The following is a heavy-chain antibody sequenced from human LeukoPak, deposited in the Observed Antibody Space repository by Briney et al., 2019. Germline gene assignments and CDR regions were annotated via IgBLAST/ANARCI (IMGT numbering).Heavy chain of an antibody. D-gene: IGHD6-13*01. V-gene: IGHV3-7*01. CDR1: GFTFSRYW. CDR3: ARSDGSSWYSLHEY. CDR2: MNQDGSEI. Sequence: GGSLRLSCAASGFTFSRYWMSWVRQAPGKGLEWLANMNQDGSEIYHVASVKDRFTISRDNAKNSLYLQMNSLRAEDTAVYYCARSDGSSWYSLHEYWGQGTLVTVSS. J-gene: IGHJ4*02.